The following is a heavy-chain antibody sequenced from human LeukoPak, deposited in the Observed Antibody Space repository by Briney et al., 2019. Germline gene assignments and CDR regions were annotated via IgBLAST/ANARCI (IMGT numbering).Heavy chain of an antibody. Sequence: GGSLRLSCAASGCTSSTVWMSWVRQAPGEGLEWVANIKQDASEKYYVDSVKGRFTISRDNAKNSLYLQMNSLRVENTAVYYYANARKLLSWDWCFDLWGRGTLVTVSS. D-gene: IGHD1-26*01. CDR1: GCTSSTVW. V-gene: IGHV3-7*05. CDR2: IKQDASEK. J-gene: IGHJ2*01. CDR3: ANARKLLSWDWCFDL.